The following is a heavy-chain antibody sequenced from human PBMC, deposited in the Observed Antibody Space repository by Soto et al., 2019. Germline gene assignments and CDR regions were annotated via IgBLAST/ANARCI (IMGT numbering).Heavy chain of an antibody. CDR2: ISYDGSNK. D-gene: IGHD2-15*01. V-gene: IGHV3-30-3*01. CDR3: ARGSCSGGSCYSGWYFDL. J-gene: IGHJ2*01. CDR1: GFTFSSYA. Sequence: QVQLVESGGGVVQPGRSLRLSCAASGFTFSSYAMRWVRQAPGKGLEWVAVISYDGSNKYYADSVKGRFTISRDNSKNTLYLQMNSLRAEDTAVYYCARGSCSGGSCYSGWYFDLWGRGTLVTVSS.